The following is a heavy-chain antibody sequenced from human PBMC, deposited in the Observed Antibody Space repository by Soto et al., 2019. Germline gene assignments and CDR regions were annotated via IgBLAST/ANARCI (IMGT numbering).Heavy chain of an antibody. CDR2: INAGNGNT. Sequence: ASVKVSCKASGYTFTSYAMHWVRQAPGQRLEWMGWINAGNGNTKYSQKFQGRVTITRDTSASTVYMELSSLRSEDTAVYYCARAGPPMTTVTTFDYWGQGTLVTVSS. CDR3: ARAGPPMTTVTTFDY. V-gene: IGHV1-3*01. D-gene: IGHD4-17*01. CDR1: GYTFTSYA. J-gene: IGHJ4*02.